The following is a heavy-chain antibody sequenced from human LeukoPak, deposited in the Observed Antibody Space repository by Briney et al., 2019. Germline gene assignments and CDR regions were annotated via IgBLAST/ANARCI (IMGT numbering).Heavy chain of an antibody. CDR2: INPSGGST. J-gene: IGHJ4*02. Sequence: ASVKVSCKASGYTFTSYYMHWVRQAPGQGLEWIAIINPSGGSTSYAQKFQGRVTMTRDTSTSTVYMELSSLRSEDTAVCYCARDSRPSYDSSGYYYPGDYWGQGTLVTVSS. CDR3: ARDSRPSYDSSGYYYPGDY. D-gene: IGHD3-22*01. V-gene: IGHV1-46*01. CDR1: GYTFTSYY.